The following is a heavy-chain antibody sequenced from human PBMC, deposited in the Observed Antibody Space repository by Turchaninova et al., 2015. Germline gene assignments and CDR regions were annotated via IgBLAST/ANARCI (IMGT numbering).Heavy chain of an antibody. CDR2: VNHSAST. Sequence: QVQLQQWGAGLLTPSATLSLTCAVYGGSFSGYYWSWIRQPPGKGLEWIGEVNHSASTNYNPSLKSRVTISVDTSKNQFSLKLGSVTAADTAVYYCARAYYYGSGSYNFYFDYWGQGTLVTVSS. V-gene: IGHV4-34*01. D-gene: IGHD3-10*01. J-gene: IGHJ4*02. CDR3: ARAYYYGSGSYNFYFDY. CDR1: GGSFSGYY.